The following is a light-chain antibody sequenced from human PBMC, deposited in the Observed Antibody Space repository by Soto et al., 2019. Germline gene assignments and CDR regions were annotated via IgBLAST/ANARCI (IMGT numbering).Light chain of an antibody. CDR1: ALPKQY. V-gene: IGLV3-25*03. Sequence: SYELTQAPSVSVSPGQTARITCSGDALPKQYAYWYQQKPGQAPVLVIYKDSERPSGIPERFSGSSSGTIVTLTISGVQAEDEADYYCQSADSSGTSYAVFGGGTQLTVL. CDR3: QSADSSGTSYAV. CDR2: KDS. J-gene: IGLJ7*01.